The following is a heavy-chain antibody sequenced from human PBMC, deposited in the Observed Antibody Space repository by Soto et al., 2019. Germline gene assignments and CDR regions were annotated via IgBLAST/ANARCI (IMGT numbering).Heavy chain of an antibody. V-gene: IGHV4-38-2*02. D-gene: IGHD2-15*01. J-gene: IGHJ4*02. CDR3: ARDWGTSFYKLDS. Sequence: SETLSLTCAVSGYSISTGFNWAWIRQPPGKGLEWIGSIYHGGITYYNLSLKSRVTISSDASKNQIYLRLSSVTAADTARYYCARDWGTSFYKLDSWGQGTLVTVSS. CDR2: IYHGGIT. CDR1: GYSISTGFN.